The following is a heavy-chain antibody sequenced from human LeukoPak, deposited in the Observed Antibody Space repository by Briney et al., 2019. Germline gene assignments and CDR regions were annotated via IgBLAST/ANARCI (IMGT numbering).Heavy chain of an antibody. D-gene: IGHD6-6*01. CDR1: GGTFSSYA. J-gene: IGHJ1*01. CDR3: ARTIAARPGYFQH. Sequence: SVKVSCKASGGTFSSYAISWVRQAPGQGLEWMGGIIPIFGTANYAQKFQGRVTITADGSTSTAYMELSSLRSEDTAVYYCARTIAARPGYFQHWGQGTLVTVSS. V-gene: IGHV1-69*13. CDR2: IIPIFGTA.